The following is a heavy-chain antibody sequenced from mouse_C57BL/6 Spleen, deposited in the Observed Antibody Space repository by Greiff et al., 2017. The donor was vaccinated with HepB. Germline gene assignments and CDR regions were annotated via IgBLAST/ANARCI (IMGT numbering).Heavy chain of an antibody. CDR2: INPSSGYT. V-gene: IGHV1-7*01. CDR3: ASYYYGSSYVGFDY. J-gene: IGHJ2*01. D-gene: IGHD1-1*01. Sequence: QVQLQQSGAELAKPGASVQLSCKASGYTFTSYWMHWVNQRPGQGLEWIGYINPSSGYTKYNQKFKDKATLTADKSSSTAYMQLSSLTYEDSAVYYCASYYYGSSYVGFDYWGQGTTLTVSS. CDR1: GYTFTSYW.